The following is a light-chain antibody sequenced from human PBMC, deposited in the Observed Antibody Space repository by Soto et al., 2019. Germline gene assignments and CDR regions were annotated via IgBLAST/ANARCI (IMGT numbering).Light chain of an antibody. CDR2: DAS. Sequence: MLVTRSPCTXSLSIGERATLSCRASQTVSSYSAWYKQKPGNAQXLXXXDASNRDNGIQDSFSSSGSGTEFTLPISSREHEDFAAHYCQQGTEGPRYTLGEGTGLE. J-gene: IGKJ2*01. CDR3: QQGTEGPRYT. V-gene: IGKV3-11*01. CDR1: QTVSSY.